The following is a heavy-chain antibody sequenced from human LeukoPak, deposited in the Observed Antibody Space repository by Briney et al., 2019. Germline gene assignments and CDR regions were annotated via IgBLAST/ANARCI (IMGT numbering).Heavy chain of an antibody. CDR1: GFTFNNYA. J-gene: IGHJ6*02. CDR3: ARGALGLTYSSSLYLGYHGLDV. Sequence: GGSLRLSCAASGFTFNNYAMFWVRQAPGNGLEWVSVISFDGNNRYYAASVKGRFTISRDNSKNVYLQMSSLRVEDTAVYYCARGALGLTYSSSLYLGYHGLDVWGQGTTVIVSS. CDR2: ISFDGNNR. V-gene: IGHV3-30-3*01. D-gene: IGHD6-13*01.